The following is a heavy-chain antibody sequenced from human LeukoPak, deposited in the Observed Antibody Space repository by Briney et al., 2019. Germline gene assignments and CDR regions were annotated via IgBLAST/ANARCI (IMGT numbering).Heavy chain of an antibody. V-gene: IGHV3-20*04. Sequence: PGGSLRLSCAASGFTFNNYAMTWVRQTPGKGPEWVSLISWKGDTTAYAESVRGRFTISRDNAKNSLYLQMSNLRAEDTAVYFCARGGGLDVWGQGATVTVSS. CDR1: GFTFNNYA. CDR3: ARGGGLDV. J-gene: IGHJ6*02. D-gene: IGHD3-16*01. CDR2: ISWKGDTT.